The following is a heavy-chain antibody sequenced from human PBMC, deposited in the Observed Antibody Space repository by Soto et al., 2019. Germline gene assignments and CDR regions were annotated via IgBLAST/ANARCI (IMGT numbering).Heavy chain of an antibody. V-gene: IGHV1-18*01. J-gene: IGHJ5*02. D-gene: IGHD3-9*01. CDR1: GYTFTNYG. Sequence: ASVKVSCKASGYTFTNYGISWVRQAPGQRLEWMGWISAYNGNTNYAQKLQGRVTMTTDTSTSTAYMELRSLRSDDTAVYYCARDYDILTGPMGQTSFDPWGQGTLVTVSS. CDR3: ARDYDILTGPMGQTSFDP. CDR2: ISAYNGNT.